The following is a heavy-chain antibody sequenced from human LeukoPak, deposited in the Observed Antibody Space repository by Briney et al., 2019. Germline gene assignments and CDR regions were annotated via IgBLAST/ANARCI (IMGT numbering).Heavy chain of an antibody. D-gene: IGHD6-13*01. J-gene: IGHJ3*02. V-gene: IGHV4-59*08. CDR2: IYYSGST. CDR3: ARHRIAPADDAFDI. Sequence: SETLSLTCTVSGGAISSYYWSWIRQPPGKALEWIGHIYYSGSTYYNPSLKSRVAISVDTSKTLFSLKLSSVTAADTAVYYCARHRIAPADDAFDIWGRGTMVTVSS. CDR1: GGAISSYY.